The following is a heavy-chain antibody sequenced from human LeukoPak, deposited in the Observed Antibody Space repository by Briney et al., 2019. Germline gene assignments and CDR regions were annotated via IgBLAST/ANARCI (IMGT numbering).Heavy chain of an antibody. CDR1: GQSFWRHY. V-gene: IGHV4-34*01. Sequence: SDTLSLICDVWGQSFWRHYCMGIGQPPAKGMEWMGEINHIGSTEYNPSFKSRVNIKEDKSKNNFSLKLSSVTTADTVVYYCARGVNSGGWYLVSLKWGSSSYYYLDVWGKGTTVTVSS. J-gene: IGHJ6*03. D-gene: IGHD6-19*01. CDR3: ARGVNSGGWYLVSLKWGSSSYYYLDV. CDR2: INHIGST.